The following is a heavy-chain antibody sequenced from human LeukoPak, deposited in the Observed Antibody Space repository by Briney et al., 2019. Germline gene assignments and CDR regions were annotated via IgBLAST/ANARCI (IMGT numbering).Heavy chain of an antibody. J-gene: IGHJ4*02. CDR3: ARRSGWYGLDY. Sequence: SETLSLTCTVSGGSISSYYWSWIRQPPGKGLEWIGYIYYSGSTNYSPSLKSRVTISVDTSKNQFSLKLSSVTAADTAVYYCARRSGWYGLDYWGQGTLVTVSS. CDR2: IYYSGST. V-gene: IGHV4-59*01. CDR1: GGSISSYY. D-gene: IGHD6-19*01.